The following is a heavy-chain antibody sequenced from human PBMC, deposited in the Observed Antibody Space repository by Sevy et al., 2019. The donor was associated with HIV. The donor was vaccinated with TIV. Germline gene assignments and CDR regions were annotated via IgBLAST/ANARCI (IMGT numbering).Heavy chain of an antibody. Sequence: GGSLRLSCAASGFTFSSYAMHWVRQAPGKGLEWVAVISYDGSNKYYADSVKGRFTISRDNSRNTLYLQMNSLRAEDTAVYYCVRARARGYSSSWYEDYWGQGTLVTVSS. CDR3: VRARARGYSSSWYEDY. J-gene: IGHJ4*02. CDR2: ISYDGSNK. V-gene: IGHV3-30-3*01. D-gene: IGHD6-13*01. CDR1: GFTFSSYA.